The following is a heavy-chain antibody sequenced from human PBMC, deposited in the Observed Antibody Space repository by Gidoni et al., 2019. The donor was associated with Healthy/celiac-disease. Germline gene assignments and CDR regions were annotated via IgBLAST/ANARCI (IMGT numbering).Heavy chain of an antibody. Sequence: EVQLVESGGGLAKPGGSLTLPCAASGFPFSSYSMNWVRQAPGKGLECVSSISSISSYIYYADSVKGRFTISRDNAKNSLYLQMNSLRAEDTAVYYCARINPDIVATPGEDYWGQRTLVTVSS. J-gene: IGHJ4*02. CDR2: ISSISSYI. D-gene: IGHD5-12*01. V-gene: IGHV3-21*01. CDR1: GFPFSSYS. CDR3: ARINPDIVATPGEDY.